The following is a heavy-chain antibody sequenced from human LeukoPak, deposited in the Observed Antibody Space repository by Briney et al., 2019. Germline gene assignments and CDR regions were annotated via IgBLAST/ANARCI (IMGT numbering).Heavy chain of an antibody. Sequence: PGRSLRLSCSASGVTFSSHAMHWARQAPGKGLEWVSVISYEASNQYYADSVKGRFTISRDNSRNTLYLQMDSLRPEDTAVYYCARDYRVGCTSDDCFPIDYWGQGTLVTVSS. D-gene: IGHD2-21*02. CDR3: ARDYRVGCTSDDCFPIDY. J-gene: IGHJ4*02. CDR2: ISYEASNQ. CDR1: GVTFSSHA. V-gene: IGHV3-30-3*01.